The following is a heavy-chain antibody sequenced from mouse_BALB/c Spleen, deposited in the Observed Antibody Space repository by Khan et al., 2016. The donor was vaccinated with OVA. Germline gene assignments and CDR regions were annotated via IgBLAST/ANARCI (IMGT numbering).Heavy chain of an antibody. J-gene: IGHJ4*01. Sequence: QVQLQQSGAELVRPGAPVKLSCKTSGYIFTSYWIHWVKQRSGQGLEWIARIYPGTGSTYYNEKFKGKATLTADKSSSTAYMQPSNLKYADSAACYWARDYGNNYAKDYSGQGTAVTVS. V-gene: IGHV1S132*01. D-gene: IGHD1-1*01. CDR2: IYPGTGST. CDR1: GYIFTSYW. CDR3: ARDYGNNYAKDY.